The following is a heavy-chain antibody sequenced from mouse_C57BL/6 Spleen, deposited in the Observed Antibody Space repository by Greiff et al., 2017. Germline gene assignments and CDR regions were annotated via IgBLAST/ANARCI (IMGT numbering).Heavy chain of an antibody. CDR1: GYTFTSYW. Sequence: QVQLQQPGAELVMPGASVKLSCKASGYTFTSYWMHWVKQRPGQGLEWIGEIDPSDSYTNYNQKFKGKSTLTVDKSSSTAYMQLSSLTSEDSAVYYWARGLGSFLDFDVWGTGTTVTVSS. V-gene: IGHV1-69*01. D-gene: IGHD3-3*01. CDR2: IDPSDSYT. CDR3: ARGLGSFLDFDV. J-gene: IGHJ1*03.